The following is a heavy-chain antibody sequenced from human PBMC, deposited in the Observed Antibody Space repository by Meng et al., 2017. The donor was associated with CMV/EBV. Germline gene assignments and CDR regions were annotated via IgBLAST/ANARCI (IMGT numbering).Heavy chain of an antibody. CDR3: ARGGFRNYYDSSGYTKDAFDI. Sequence: SVKVSCKASGFTFTSSAVQWVRQARGQRLEWIGWIVVGSGNTNYAQKFQERVTITRDMSTSTAYMELSSLRSEDTAVYYCARGGFRNYYDSSGYTKDAFDIWGQGTMVTVSS. CDR2: IVVGSGNT. D-gene: IGHD3-22*01. CDR1: GFTFTSSA. V-gene: IGHV1-58*01. J-gene: IGHJ3*02.